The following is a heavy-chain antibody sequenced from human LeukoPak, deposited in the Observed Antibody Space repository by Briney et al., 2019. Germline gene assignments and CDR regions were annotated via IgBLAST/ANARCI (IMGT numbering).Heavy chain of an antibody. Sequence: SETLSLTCTASGGSISSGGYYWSWIRQHPGKGLEWIGYIYYSGSTYYNPSLKSRVTISVDTSKNQFSLKLSSVTAADTAVYYCARVAVTTSYYFDYWGQGTLVTVSS. CDR3: ARVAVTTSYYFDY. J-gene: IGHJ4*02. CDR1: GGSISSGGYY. V-gene: IGHV4-31*03. D-gene: IGHD4-17*01. CDR2: IYYSGST.